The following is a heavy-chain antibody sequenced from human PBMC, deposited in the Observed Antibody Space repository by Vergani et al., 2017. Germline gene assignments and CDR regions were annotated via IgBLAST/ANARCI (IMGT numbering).Heavy chain of an antibody. J-gene: IGHJ3*02. Sequence: EVQLLESGGGLVQPGGSLRLSCAASGFTFSSYAMSLVRQAPGKGLEWVSAISGSGGSTYYADSVKGRFTISRDNSKNTLYLQMNSLRAEDTAVYYCAKDASIVGATSGWPDAFDIWGQGTMVTVSS. CDR2: ISGSGGST. D-gene: IGHD1-26*01. CDR3: AKDASIVGATSGWPDAFDI. CDR1: GFTFSSYA. V-gene: IGHV3-23*01.